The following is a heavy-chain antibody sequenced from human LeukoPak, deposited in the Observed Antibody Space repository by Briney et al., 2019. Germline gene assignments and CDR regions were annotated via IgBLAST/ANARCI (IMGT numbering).Heavy chain of an antibody. D-gene: IGHD2-2*01. CDR1: GYTFTSYG. V-gene: IGHV1-18*01. J-gene: IGHJ5*02. Sequence: ASVKVSCKASGYTFTSYGISWVRQAPGQGLEWMGWISAYNGNTNYAQKLQGRVTMTTDTSTSTAYMELRSLRSDDTAVYYCARGIVVAPAANSYESWFDPWGQGTLVTVSS. CDR3: ARGIVVAPAANSYESWFDP. CDR2: ISAYNGNT.